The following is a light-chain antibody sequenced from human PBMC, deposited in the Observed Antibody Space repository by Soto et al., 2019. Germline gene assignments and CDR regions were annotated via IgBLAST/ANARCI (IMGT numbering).Light chain of an antibody. CDR3: QQRSNWPPYT. CDR2: DAS. V-gene: IGKV3-11*01. J-gene: IGKJ2*01. Sequence: EIVLTQSPATLSLSPGERATLSCRASQSVSSYLAWYQQKPGQAPRLLIYDASNRATGIPARFSGSGSGTDFTLTISSLEPDGFAVYYCQQRSNWPPYTFGQGTKLEIK. CDR1: QSVSSY.